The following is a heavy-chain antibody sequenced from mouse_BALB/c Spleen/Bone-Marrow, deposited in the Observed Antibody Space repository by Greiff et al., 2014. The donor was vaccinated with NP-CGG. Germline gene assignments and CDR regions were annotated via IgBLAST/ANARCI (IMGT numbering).Heavy chain of an antibody. CDR3: ARACGADGYDGGYYFDY. Sequence: LVKFGASVKISCKASGYSFTGYYMHWVKQSHGKSLEWIGYISSTNGAPSYNQKFKGKATFTVDTSSSTAYMQFNSLTSEDSAVYYCARACGADGYDGGYYFDYWGQGTTLTVSS. CDR1: GYSFTGYY. D-gene: IGHD2-2*01. J-gene: IGHJ2*01. CDR2: ISSTNGAP. V-gene: IGHV1S34*01.